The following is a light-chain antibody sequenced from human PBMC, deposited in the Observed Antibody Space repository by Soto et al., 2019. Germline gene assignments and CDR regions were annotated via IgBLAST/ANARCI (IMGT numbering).Light chain of an antibody. J-gene: IGKJ4*01. CDR3: QKYDSAPSLT. Sequence: DIQMTQSPSSLSASVGARVTITCRASQGISSYLAWYQQKPGKVPRLLIYAASTLQSGVPSRFSGSGSGTDFTLTISSLQPEDVATYYCQKYDSAPSLTFGGGTKVEIK. CDR1: QGISSY. CDR2: AAS. V-gene: IGKV1-27*01.